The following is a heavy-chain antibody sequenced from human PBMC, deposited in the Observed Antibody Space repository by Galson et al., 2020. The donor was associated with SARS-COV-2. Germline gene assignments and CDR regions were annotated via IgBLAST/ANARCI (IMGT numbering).Heavy chain of an antibody. V-gene: IGHV3-23*01. CDR1: GFTFRVYD. D-gene: IGHD1-7*01. CDR2: IRSTGGT. J-gene: IGHJ3*01. Sequence: GESLKISCAAPGFTFRVYDMIWVRQAPGEGLERVSVIRSTGGTQYADPVKGRFTISRDNSRNTLYLQMNGLRVEDTATYYCAKIEDVRETRGCADKFDFWGQGTMVTVSS. CDR3: AKIEDVRETRGCADKFDF.